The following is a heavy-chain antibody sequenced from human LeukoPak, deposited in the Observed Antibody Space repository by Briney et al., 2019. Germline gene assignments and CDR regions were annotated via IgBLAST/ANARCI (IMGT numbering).Heavy chain of an antibody. CDR3: ATRIPNSGSYSH. D-gene: IGHD1-26*01. CDR2: INPSGGST. CDR1: GYTFTSYY. Sequence: ASVKVSCKASGYTFTSYYMHWVRQAPGHGLEWMGIINPSGGSTSYAQKFQGRVTMTRDTSTSTVYMELSSLRSEDTAVYYCATRIPNSGSYSHWGQGTLVTVSS. J-gene: IGHJ4*02. V-gene: IGHV1-46*03.